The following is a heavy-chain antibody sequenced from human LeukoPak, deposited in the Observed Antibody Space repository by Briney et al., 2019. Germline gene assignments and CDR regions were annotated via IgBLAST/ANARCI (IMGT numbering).Heavy chain of an antibody. V-gene: IGHV1-18*01. CDR2: ISAYNGNT. D-gene: IGHD4-17*01. CDR1: GYTFTSYG. CDR3: ARDAVKYGDYGEYYFDY. Sequence: GASVKVSCKASGYTFTSYGISWVRQAPGQGLEWMGWISAYNGNTNYAQKLQGRVTMTTDTSTSTAYMELRSLRSDDTAVYYCARDAVKYGDYGEYYFDYWGQRTLVTVSS. J-gene: IGHJ4*02.